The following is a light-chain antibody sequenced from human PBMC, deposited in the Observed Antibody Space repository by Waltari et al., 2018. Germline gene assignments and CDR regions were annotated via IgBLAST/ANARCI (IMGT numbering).Light chain of an antibody. V-gene: IGLV2-23*02. J-gene: IGLJ2*01. CDR3: CSYARRSSVV. CDR2: EVA. Sequence: SPGQSITVSCTGTSSDVGADNLVSWYQQHPGKAPKLMIYEVAKRPPGISDRFSGSKSGNTASLTISGLQAEDEADYYCCSYARRSSVVFGGGTKLTVL. CDR1: SSDVGADNL.